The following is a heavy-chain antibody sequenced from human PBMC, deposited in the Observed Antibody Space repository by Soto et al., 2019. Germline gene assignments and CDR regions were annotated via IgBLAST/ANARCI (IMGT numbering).Heavy chain of an antibody. Sequence: VGSLRLSCAASGFNLSHPWMTWVRQAAGKGLAWVGRIKSETDGGTADYAAPVKGRITISRDDSKNTVYLQMNSLKTEDTAVYYCTTGIYYDLLTGYHDVAYWGQGTLVTVSS. CDR3: TTGIYYDLLTGYHDVAY. CDR1: GFNLSHPW. CDR2: IKSETDGGTA. V-gene: IGHV3-15*01. D-gene: IGHD3-9*01. J-gene: IGHJ4*02.